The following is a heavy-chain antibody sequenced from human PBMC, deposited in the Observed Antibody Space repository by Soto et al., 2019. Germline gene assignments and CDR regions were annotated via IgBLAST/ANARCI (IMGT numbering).Heavy chain of an antibody. Sequence: SETLSLTCTVSGGSISSGGYYWSWIRQHPGKGLEWIGYIYYSGSTYYNPSLKSRVTISVDTSKNQFSLKLSSVTAADTAVYYCARAYNRHLDYWGQGTLVTVSS. CDR2: IYYSGST. CDR1: GGSISSGGYY. V-gene: IGHV4-31*03. D-gene: IGHD1-1*01. J-gene: IGHJ4*02. CDR3: ARAYNRHLDY.